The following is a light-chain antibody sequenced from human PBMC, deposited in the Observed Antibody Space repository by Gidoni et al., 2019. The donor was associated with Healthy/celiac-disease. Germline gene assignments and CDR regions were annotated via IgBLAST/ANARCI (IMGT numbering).Light chain of an antibody. CDR3: QQFNSYPHLT. CDR2: DAA. V-gene: IGKV1-13*02. J-gene: IGKJ4*01. Sequence: AIQLTQSPSSLSASVGHRVTITCRARQGISSALAWYQQQPGKAPKLLIYDAASLERGVPSRFSGSGSGTDFALTISSLQPEDFATYYCQQFNSYPHLTFGGGTKVEIK. CDR1: QGISSA.